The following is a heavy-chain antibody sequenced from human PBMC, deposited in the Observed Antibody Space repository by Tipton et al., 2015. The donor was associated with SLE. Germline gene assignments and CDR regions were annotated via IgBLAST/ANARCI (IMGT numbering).Heavy chain of an antibody. J-gene: IGHJ4*02. CDR2: ISSSGSTI. Sequence: SLRISCAAYGFTFSDYYMSWIRQAPGKGLEWVSYISSSGSTIYYADSVKGRFTISRDNAKNSLYLQMNSLRAEDTAVYYCASRVAAAGSVYWGQGTLVTVSS. CDR1: GFTFSDYY. D-gene: IGHD6-13*01. CDR3: ASRVAAAGSVY. V-gene: IGHV3-11*04.